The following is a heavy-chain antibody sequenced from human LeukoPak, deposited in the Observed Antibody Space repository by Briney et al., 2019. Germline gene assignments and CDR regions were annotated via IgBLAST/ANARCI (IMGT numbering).Heavy chain of an antibody. CDR2: INHSGST. Sequence: SETLSLTCAVYGGSFSGYYWSWIRQPPGKGLEWIGEINHSGSTNYNPSLKSRVTISVDTSKHQFSLKLSSVTAADTAVYYCARARITMVRGAPPPYYYYGMDVWGQGTTVTVSS. J-gene: IGHJ6*02. CDR1: GGSFSGYY. CDR3: ARARITMVRGAPPPYYYYGMDV. V-gene: IGHV4-34*01. D-gene: IGHD3-10*01.